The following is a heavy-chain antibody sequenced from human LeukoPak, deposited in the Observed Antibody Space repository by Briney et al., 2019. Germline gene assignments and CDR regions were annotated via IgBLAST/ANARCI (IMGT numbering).Heavy chain of an antibody. CDR3: AGGSGWTANY. D-gene: IGHD3-3*01. CDR1: GFTFSSYW. CDR2: IKQDGSEQ. Sequence: GGSLRLSCAASGFTFSSYWMNWVRQAPGKGLEWVANIKQDGSEQYYVDSVKGRFTVSRDNAKNSLHLQMNSLRVEDTAVYYCAGGSGWTANYWGQGTLVTVSS. V-gene: IGHV3-7*04. J-gene: IGHJ4*02.